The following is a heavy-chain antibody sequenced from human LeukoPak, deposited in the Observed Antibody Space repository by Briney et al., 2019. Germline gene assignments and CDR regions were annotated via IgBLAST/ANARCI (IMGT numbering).Heavy chain of an antibody. CDR2: ISTSSGNI. CDR1: GFTFSSYS. V-gene: IGHV3-48*01. Sequence: GGSLRLSCATSGFTFSSYSMNWVRQAPGKGLEWVSYISTSSGNIHYTDSVKGRFSISRDNAKNSLYLQMNSLRAEDTAVYYCARSETDAFDIWGQGTMVTVSS. CDR3: ARSETDAFDI. J-gene: IGHJ3*02. D-gene: IGHD5-24*01.